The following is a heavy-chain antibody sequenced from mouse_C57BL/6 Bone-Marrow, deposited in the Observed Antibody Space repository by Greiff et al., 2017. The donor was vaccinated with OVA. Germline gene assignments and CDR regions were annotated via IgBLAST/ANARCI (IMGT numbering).Heavy chain of an antibody. D-gene: IGHD1-1*01. V-gene: IGHV1-53*01. CDR1: GYTFTSSW. J-gene: IGHJ2*01. CDR3: AIITTVVPFDY. Sequence: VQLQQPGTELVKPGASVKLSCKASGYTFTSSWMHWVKQRPGQGLEWIGNINPSNGGTNYNEKFKSKATLTVDKSSSTAYMQLSSLTSEDSAVYFCAIITTVVPFDYWGQGTTLTVSS. CDR2: INPSNGGT.